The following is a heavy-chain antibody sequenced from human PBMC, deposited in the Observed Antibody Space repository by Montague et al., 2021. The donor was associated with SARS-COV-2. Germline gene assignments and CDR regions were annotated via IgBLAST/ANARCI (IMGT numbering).Heavy chain of an antibody. CDR2: NYHAGSN. V-gene: IGHV4-39*07. J-gene: IGHJ4*02. CDR1: GGPISRSSYY. D-gene: IGHD3-9*01. Sequence: SETLSLTCSVSGGPISRSSYYWSWIRQPPGHGLEWVGNNYHAGSNYYNPSLKSRATIFVDTSNSHFSLNLTAVTAADAAVYYCALQLRYYDWRSDYWGQGTLVSVSS. CDR3: ALQLRYYDWRSDY.